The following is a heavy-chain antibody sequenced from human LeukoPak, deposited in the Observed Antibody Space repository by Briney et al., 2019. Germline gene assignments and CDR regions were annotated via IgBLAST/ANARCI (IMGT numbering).Heavy chain of an antibody. D-gene: IGHD4-23*01. CDR1: GYTFTDYA. V-gene: IGHV1-3*01. Sequence: GASVKVSCKASGYTFTDYAIHWVRQAPGQRLEWLGWINAGNDNAKYSQEFQGRLTITRDTSASTGYMELSSLRSDNTAVYYCARDLYGGTSATFDYWGQGTLVTVSS. J-gene: IGHJ4*02. CDR2: INAGNDNA. CDR3: ARDLYGGTSATFDY.